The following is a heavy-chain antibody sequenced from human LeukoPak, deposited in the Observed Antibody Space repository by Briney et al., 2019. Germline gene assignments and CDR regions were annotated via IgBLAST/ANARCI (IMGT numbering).Heavy chain of an antibody. J-gene: IGHJ4*02. CDR1: GFTFSSYA. D-gene: IGHD3-16*01. Sequence: GGSLRLSCAASGFTFSSYALSWVRQAPGKGLEWVSAISATGGSTYYADSVKGRFTISRDNAKNSLYLQMNGLGAEDTAVYYCARELNGYGYYFFDYWGPGTLVTVSS. CDR3: ARELNGYGYYFFDY. V-gene: IGHV3-23*01. CDR2: ISATGGST.